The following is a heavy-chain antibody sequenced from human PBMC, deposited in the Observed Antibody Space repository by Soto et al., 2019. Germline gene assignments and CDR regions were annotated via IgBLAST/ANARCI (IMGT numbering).Heavy chain of an antibody. V-gene: IGHV1-18*04. Sequence: ASVKVSCKASAYTFTSYGISWVRQAPGQGLEWMGWISAYNGNTNYAQKLQGRVTMTTDTSTSTAYMELRSLRSDDTAVYYCARAGIAAAVRDWFDPWGQGTLVTVSS. D-gene: IGHD6-13*01. CDR3: ARAGIAAAVRDWFDP. J-gene: IGHJ5*02. CDR1: AYTFTSYG. CDR2: ISAYNGNT.